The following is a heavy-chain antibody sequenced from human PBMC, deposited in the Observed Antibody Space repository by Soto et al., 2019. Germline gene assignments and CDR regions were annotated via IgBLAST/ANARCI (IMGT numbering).Heavy chain of an antibody. V-gene: IGHV1-3*01. CDR3: ARSIVVVTALDY. CDR2: INAGNGNT. D-gene: IGHD2-21*02. Sequence: ASVKVSFKASVYTFTSYAMHWVRQAPGQRLEWMGWINAGNGNTKYSQKFKGRVTITRDTSASTAYLELSSLRSEVTAVYYCARSIVVVTALDYWGQGSLVTVSS. CDR1: VYTFTSYA. J-gene: IGHJ4*02.